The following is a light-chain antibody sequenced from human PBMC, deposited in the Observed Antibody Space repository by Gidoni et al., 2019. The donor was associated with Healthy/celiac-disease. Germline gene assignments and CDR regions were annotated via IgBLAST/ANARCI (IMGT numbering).Light chain of an antibody. CDR1: QSSSSY. V-gene: IGKV1-39*01. J-gene: IGKJ4*01. CDR2: AAS. Sequence: IQMTQSPSSLSASVGDRVTITCRASQSSSSYLNWYPQKPGKAPKLLIYAASSLQSGVPSRFSGSGSGTDFTLTISSLQPEDFATYYCQQSYSTRLTFGGGTKVEIK. CDR3: QQSYSTRLT.